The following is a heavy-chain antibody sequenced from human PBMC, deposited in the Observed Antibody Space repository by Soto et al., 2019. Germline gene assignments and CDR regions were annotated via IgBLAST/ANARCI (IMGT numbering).Heavy chain of an antibody. V-gene: IGHV5-51*01. CDR2: IYPGDSET. Sequence: LGESLKISCKAYGYSFSSFWIGWVRQMSGKGLEWMGIIYPGDSETRYSPSFQGQSTISADKSTTTAYLQRSRPEASDTAKYYCSRGTYLEKVGHWFDSWGQGTLVTVSS. CDR3: SRGTYLEKVGHWFDS. D-gene: IGHD3-3*01. CDR1: GYSFSSFW. J-gene: IGHJ5*01.